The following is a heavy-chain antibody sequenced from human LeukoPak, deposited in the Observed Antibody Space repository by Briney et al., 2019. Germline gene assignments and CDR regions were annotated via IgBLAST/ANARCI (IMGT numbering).Heavy chain of an antibody. CDR2: ISGSGDST. D-gene: IGHD4-17*01. Sequence: GGSLRLSCAASGFTFSTYAMSWVRQAPGKGLEWVSSISGSGDSTYYGDSVKGRFTISRDNSKNTLFLQMNSLRAEDTAVYNCAKWARNYGDYRAFDYWGQGTLVTVSS. CDR3: AKWARNYGDYRAFDY. V-gene: IGHV3-23*01. J-gene: IGHJ4*02. CDR1: GFTFSTYA.